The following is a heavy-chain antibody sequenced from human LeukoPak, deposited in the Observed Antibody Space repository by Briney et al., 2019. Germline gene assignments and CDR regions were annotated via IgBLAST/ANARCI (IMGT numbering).Heavy chain of an antibody. CDR1: GFTFSSYS. Sequence: PGGSLRLSCAASGFTFSSYSMNWVRQAPGKGLEWVSSISSSSSYIYYADSVKGRFTISRDNAKNSLYLQMNSLRAEDTAVYYCARGFRNSRSSLDIWGQGTMVTVSS. V-gene: IGHV3-21*01. J-gene: IGHJ3*02. D-gene: IGHD1-26*01. CDR2: ISSSSSYI. CDR3: ARGFRNSRSSLDI.